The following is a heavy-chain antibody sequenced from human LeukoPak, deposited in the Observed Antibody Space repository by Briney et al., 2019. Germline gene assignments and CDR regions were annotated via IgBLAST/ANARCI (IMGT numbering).Heavy chain of an antibody. D-gene: IGHD1-26*01. CDR3: AKGSGSYRTGLDS. CDR2: ISGSGGTT. Sequence: PGGSLRLSCAASGFTISSYAISFFRQAPGKGLEWVSVISGSGGTTYYADSVKGRFTISRDNSKNTLYLQMNSLRAEDTAVYYCAKGSGSYRTGLDSWGQGTLVTVSS. V-gene: IGHV3-23*01. CDR1: GFTISSYA. J-gene: IGHJ4*02.